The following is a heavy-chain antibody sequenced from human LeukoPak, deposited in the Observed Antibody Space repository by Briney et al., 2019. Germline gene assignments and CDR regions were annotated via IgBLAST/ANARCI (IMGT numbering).Heavy chain of an antibody. D-gene: IGHD1-26*01. CDR1: GVTFSSNE. V-gene: IGHV3-48*03. J-gene: IGHJ4*02. CDR2: ISSSGSSI. CDR3: ARTLVGATN. Sequence: GGSLRLSCAASGVTFSSNEMNWVRQAPGKGPEWVSYISSSGSSIYYADSVKGRLTISRDNAKNSLYLQMNSLRAEDTAVYYCARTLVGATNWGQGTLVTVSS.